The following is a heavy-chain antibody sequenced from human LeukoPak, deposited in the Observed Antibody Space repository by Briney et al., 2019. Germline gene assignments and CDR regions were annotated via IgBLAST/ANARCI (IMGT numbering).Heavy chain of an antibody. J-gene: IGHJ4*02. V-gene: IGHV4-59*01. CDR3: ARYDFWSGCHDY. Sequence: ASETMSLTCSVSGGSISSYYWSWILQPPGKGLEWIGYIYYSGSTNYNPSLKSRVTISVDTSKNQFSLKLSSVTAADTAVYYCARYDFWSGCHDYWGQGTLVTVSS. D-gene: IGHD3-3*01. CDR2: IYYSGST. CDR1: GGSISSYY.